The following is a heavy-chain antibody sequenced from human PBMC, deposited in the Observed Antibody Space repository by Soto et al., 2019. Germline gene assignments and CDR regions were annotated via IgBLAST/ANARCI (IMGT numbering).Heavy chain of an antibody. CDR2: INHSGST. J-gene: IGHJ6*03. V-gene: IGHV4-34*01. CDR3: ARGRVGTTSYYYYYMDV. D-gene: IGHD1-7*01. CDR1: GGSFSGYY. Sequence: ETLSLTCAVYGGSFSGYYWSWIRQPPGKGLEWIGEINHSGSTNYNPSLKSRVTISVDTSKNQFSLKLSSVTAADTAVYYCARGRVGTTSYYYYYMDVWGKGTTVTVSS.